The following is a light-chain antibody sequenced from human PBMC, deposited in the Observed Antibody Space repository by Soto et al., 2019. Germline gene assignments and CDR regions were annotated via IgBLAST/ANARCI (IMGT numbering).Light chain of an antibody. J-gene: IGKJ1*01. V-gene: IGKV3-20*01. CDR3: QQYGSSPT. CDR2: GAS. CDR1: QSVSSSY. Sequence: ESALRQSPGTMSLSPGERATLSCRASQSVSSSYLAWYQQKPGQAPRLLIYGASSRATGIPDRFSGSGSGTDFTLTISRLEPEDFAVYYCQQYGSSPTFGQGTKVEIK.